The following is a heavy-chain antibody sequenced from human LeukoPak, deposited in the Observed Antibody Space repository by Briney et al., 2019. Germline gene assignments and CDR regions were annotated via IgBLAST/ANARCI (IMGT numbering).Heavy chain of an antibody. CDR3: ASGPCSGGSCYLDY. Sequence: GASVKVSCKASGYTFSSYYMHWVRQAPGQGLEWMGIINSSGGSTRYAQKLQGRVTMNRDTSTSTVYMELSSLRSEDTAVYYCASGPCSGGSCYLDYWGQGTLVTVSS. V-gene: IGHV1-46*01. CDR2: INSSGGST. CDR1: GYTFSSYY. D-gene: IGHD2-15*01. J-gene: IGHJ4*02.